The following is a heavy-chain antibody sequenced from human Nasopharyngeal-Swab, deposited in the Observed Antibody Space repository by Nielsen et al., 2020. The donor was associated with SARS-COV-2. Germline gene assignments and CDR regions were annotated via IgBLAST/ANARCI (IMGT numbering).Heavy chain of an antibody. CDR2: IIPIFGTA. D-gene: IGHD6-19*01. J-gene: IGHJ5*02. Sequence: SVKVSCKASGGTFSSYAISWVRQAPGQGLEWMGGIIPIFGTANYAQKFQGRVTITADTSTDTAYMELSSLRSEDTAVYYCATGQQWLVQWFDPWGQGTLVTVSS. CDR1: GGTFSSYA. CDR3: ATGQQWLVQWFDP. V-gene: IGHV1-69*06.